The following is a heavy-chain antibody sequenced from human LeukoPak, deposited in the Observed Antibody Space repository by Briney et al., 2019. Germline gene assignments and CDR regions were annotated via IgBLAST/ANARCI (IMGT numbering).Heavy chain of an antibody. D-gene: IGHD5-18*01. CDR3: ARDGYSYGLGWFDP. V-gene: IGHV4-59*01. CDR2: ISYSGST. Sequence: PSETLSLTCTVSGGSISSYYWSWIRQPPGKGLEWIGYISYSGSTDYNPSLKSRVTISVDTSKNQFSLRLTSVTAADTAVYFCARDGYSYGLGWFDPWGQGTLVTVSS. J-gene: IGHJ5*02. CDR1: GGSISSYY.